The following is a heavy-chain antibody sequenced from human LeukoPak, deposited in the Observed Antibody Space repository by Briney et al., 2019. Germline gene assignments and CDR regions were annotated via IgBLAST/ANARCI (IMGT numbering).Heavy chain of an antibody. J-gene: IGHJ6*04. CDR3: AKEANIVVVPAARYYYGMDV. D-gene: IGHD2-2*01. CDR1: GFTLSSYG. V-gene: IGHV3-30*18. CDR2: ISYDGSNK. Sequence: PGGSLRLSCAASGFTLSSYGMHWVRQAPGKGLEWVAVISYDGSNKYYADSVKGRFTISRDNSKNTLYLQMNSLRAEDTAVYYCAKEANIVVVPAARYYYGMDVWGKGTTVTVSS.